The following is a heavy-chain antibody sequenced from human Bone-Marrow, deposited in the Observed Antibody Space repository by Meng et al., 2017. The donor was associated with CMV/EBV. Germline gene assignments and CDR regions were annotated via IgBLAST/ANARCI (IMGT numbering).Heavy chain of an antibody. J-gene: IGHJ4*02. V-gene: IGHV3-30*02. CDR3: AKDRDEYYYDSSGYSN. D-gene: IGHD3-22*01. Sequence: GESLKISCAASGFTFDDYAMHWVRQAPGKGLEWVAFIRYDGSNKYYADSVKGRFTISRDNSKNTLYLQMNSLRAEDTAVYYCAKDRDEYYYDSSGYSNWGQGTLVTVSS. CDR2: IRYDGSNK. CDR1: GFTFDDYA.